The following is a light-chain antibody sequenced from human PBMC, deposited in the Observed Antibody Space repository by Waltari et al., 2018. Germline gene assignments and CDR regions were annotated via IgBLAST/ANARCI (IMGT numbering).Light chain of an antibody. CDR2: YDS. CDR3: QVWHADIDPGV. V-gene: IGLV3-21*04. J-gene: IGLJ1*01. CDR1: NIGSYS. Sequence: SYVLTQPPSVSVAPGETASIPCWGDNIGSYSVHWYQQKPGQAPVLVIFYDSDRPSGSPARVSGSNSGNTATLTITSVEAGDEARYYCQVWHADIDPGVFGTGTEVTVL.